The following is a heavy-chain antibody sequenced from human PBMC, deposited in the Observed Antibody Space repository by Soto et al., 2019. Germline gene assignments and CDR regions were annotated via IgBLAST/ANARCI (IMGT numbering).Heavy chain of an antibody. CDR3: AKAVPPFVVVTASDY. D-gene: IGHD2-21*02. Sequence: GGSLRLSCAASGFTFRNFGMHWVRQAPGKGLEWVAVISYDGTNKYYADSVKGRFTISRDNSKNTLYLQINSLRAEDTAVYYCAKAVPPFVVVTASDYWGQGTLVTVS. CDR1: GFTFRNFG. CDR2: ISYDGTNK. V-gene: IGHV3-30*18. J-gene: IGHJ4*02.